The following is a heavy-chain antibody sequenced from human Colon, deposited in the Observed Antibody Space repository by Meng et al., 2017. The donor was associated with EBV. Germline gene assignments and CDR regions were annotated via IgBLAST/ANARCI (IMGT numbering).Heavy chain of an antibody. V-gene: IGHV4-39*01. J-gene: IGHJ4*02. D-gene: IGHD4-23*01. CDR2: QCHADDT. CDR3: ARHTFSGNPGGIDS. CDR1: GGPISRTGTC. Sequence: HPQVRGPGLGLVKPSETLSLTCTVSGGPISRTGTCGGWIRQPPGKGLEWIGSQCHADDTYYNPSLMGRVTISVDTSKNQVSLKLTSVTAADTSIYYCARHTFSGNPGGIDSWGQGILVTVSS.